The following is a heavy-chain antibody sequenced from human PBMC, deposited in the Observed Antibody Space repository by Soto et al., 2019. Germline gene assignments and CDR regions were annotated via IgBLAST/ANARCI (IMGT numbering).Heavy chain of an antibody. J-gene: IGHJ4*02. CDR1: GYTFTSYG. V-gene: IGHV1-18*01. Sequence: ASVKVSCKASGYTFTSYGINWVRQAPGQGLEWMGWISAYNGNTNYAQKLQGRVTMTTDTSTSTAYMELRSLRSDDTAVYYCALERGGDGYNRIDYWGQGILVTVSS. CDR2: ISAYNGNT. D-gene: IGHD3-16*01. CDR3: ALERGGDGYNRIDY.